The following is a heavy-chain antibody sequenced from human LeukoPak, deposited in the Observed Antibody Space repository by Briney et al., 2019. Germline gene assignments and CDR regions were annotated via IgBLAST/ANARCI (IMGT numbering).Heavy chain of an antibody. Sequence: ASVKVSCEASGYTFTSYGISWVRRAPGQGLEWMGWISAYNGNTNYAQKFQGRVTITADKSTSTAYMELSSLRSEDTAVYYCARGGTIFGVVIHGYDYWGQGTLVTVSS. V-gene: IGHV1-18*01. CDR2: ISAYNGNT. J-gene: IGHJ4*02. D-gene: IGHD3-3*01. CDR3: ARGGTIFGVVIHGYDY. CDR1: GYTFTSYG.